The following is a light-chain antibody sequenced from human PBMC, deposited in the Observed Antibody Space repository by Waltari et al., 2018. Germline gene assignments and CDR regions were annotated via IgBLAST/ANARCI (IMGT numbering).Light chain of an antibody. CDR2: ADS. Sequence: DIQMTQSPSTLSASEGDRVTITCRASHTINNYLAWYQQKPGKAPKLVIYADSSLESGVPSRFSGSGSGTAFTLTISSLQPDDFATYYCQQYDFYSLTFGGGTRVEIK. J-gene: IGKJ4*01. CDR1: HTINNY. CDR3: QQYDFYSLT. V-gene: IGKV1-5*01.